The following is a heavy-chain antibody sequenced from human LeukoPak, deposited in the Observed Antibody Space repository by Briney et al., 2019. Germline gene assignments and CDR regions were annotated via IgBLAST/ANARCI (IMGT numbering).Heavy chain of an antibody. D-gene: IGHD6-19*01. CDR3: ARAVGAVAAWFDP. J-gene: IGHJ5*02. CDR1: GFTFSRYW. CDR2: IKQDGSEK. Sequence: GGSLRLSCAASGFTFSRYWMSWVSQAPGKGLEWVANIKQDGSEKYYVDSVKGRFTVSRDNAKNSLYLQMNSLRAEDTAVYYCARAVGAVAAWFDPWGQGTLVTVSS. V-gene: IGHV3-7*01.